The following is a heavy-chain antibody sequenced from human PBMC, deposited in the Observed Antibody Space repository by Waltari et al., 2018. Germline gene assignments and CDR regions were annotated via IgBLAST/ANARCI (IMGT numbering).Heavy chain of an antibody. CDR2: ISSSSSYI. CDR3: ARGSVGATPDY. D-gene: IGHD1-26*01. J-gene: IGHJ4*02. CDR1: GFTFSSYS. V-gene: IGHV3-21*01. Sequence: EVQLVESGGGLVKPGGSLSLSCAASGFTFSSYSMNWVRQAPGKGLEWVSSISSSSSYIYYADSVKGRFTISRDNAKNSLYLQMNSLRAEDTAVYYCARGSVGATPDYWGQGTLVTVSS.